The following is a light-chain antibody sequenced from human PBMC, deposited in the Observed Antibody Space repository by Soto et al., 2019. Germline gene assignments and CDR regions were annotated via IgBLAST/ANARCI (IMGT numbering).Light chain of an antibody. CDR1: SSDVGRYNS. V-gene: IGLV2-8*01. J-gene: IGLJ7*01. Sequence: QSVLTQPPSASGSPGQSVTISCTGTSSDVGRYNSVSWYQQHPGKAPKLILYDVSRRPSGAPDRFSGSKSGNTASLAISGLQSGDEADYYCAAWDDSLNGVIFGGGTQLTVL. CDR2: DVS. CDR3: AAWDDSLNGVI.